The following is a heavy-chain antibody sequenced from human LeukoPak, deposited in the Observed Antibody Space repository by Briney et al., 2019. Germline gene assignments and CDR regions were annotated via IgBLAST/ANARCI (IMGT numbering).Heavy chain of an antibody. CDR1: GGTFSSYA. CDR3: ARVGLELHWFDP. D-gene: IGHD1-7*01. CDR2: IIPIFGTA. V-gene: IGHV1-69*05. Sequence: ASVKVSCKASGGTFSSYAISWVRQAPGQGLEWMGGIIPIFGTANYAQKFQGRVTITTDESTSTAYMELSSLRSEDTAVYYCARVGLELHWFDPWGQGTLVTVSS. J-gene: IGHJ5*02.